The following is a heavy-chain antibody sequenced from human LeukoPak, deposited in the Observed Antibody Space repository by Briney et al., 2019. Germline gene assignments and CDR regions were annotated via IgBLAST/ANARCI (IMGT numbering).Heavy chain of an antibody. CDR3: ARDLSPYYDSSAYYDAFDI. D-gene: IGHD3-22*01. V-gene: IGHV3-7*01. CDR1: GFTFRTYW. Sequence: GGSLRLSCAASGFTFRTYWMTWARQAPGKGLEWVANINLDGSEKYYVDSVKGRFTISRDNAKNSLYLQMNSLRAEDTAVYYCARDLSPYYDSSAYYDAFDIWGQGTMVTVSS. J-gene: IGHJ3*02. CDR2: INLDGSEK.